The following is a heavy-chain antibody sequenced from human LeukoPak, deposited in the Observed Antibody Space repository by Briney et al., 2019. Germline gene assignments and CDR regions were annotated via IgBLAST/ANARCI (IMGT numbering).Heavy chain of an antibody. J-gene: IGHJ1*01. Sequence: PGGSLRLSCAASGFTFSSYWMHWVRQAPGKGLVWVSRISTDGSTTTYADSVKGRFTISRDNAKNTAYLQMNSLRAEDTAVYHCAKGLVGTEYFQHWGQGTLVTVSS. V-gene: IGHV3-74*01. CDR2: ISTDGSTT. CDR1: GFTFSSYW. D-gene: IGHD2-8*02. CDR3: AKGLVGTEYFQH.